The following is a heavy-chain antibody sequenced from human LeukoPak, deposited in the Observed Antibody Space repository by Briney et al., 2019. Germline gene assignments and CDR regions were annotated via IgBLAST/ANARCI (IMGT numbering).Heavy chain of an antibody. CDR3: AREYGYY. V-gene: IGHV3-7*04. CDR2: IKEDGTET. J-gene: IGHJ4*02. D-gene: IGHD2-2*03. Sequence: PGGSLRLSCVASGFTFSSYEMSWVRQAPGKGLEWVANIKEDGTETYYVDSVRGRFTISRDNAKNSVYLQMNSLRAEDTAVYYCAREYGYYWGQGILVTVS. CDR1: GFTFSSYE.